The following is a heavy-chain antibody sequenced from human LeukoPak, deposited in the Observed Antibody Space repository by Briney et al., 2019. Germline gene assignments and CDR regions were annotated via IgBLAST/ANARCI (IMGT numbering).Heavy chain of an antibody. V-gene: IGHV1-46*01. Sequence: GASVKVSCKASGYTFTSYYMHWVRRAPGQGLEWMGIINPSGGSTSYAQKFQGRVTMTRDMSTSTVYMELSSLRSEDTAVYYCARDRRDYYDSSGYSDYWGQGTLVTVSS. CDR3: ARDRRDYYDSSGYSDY. CDR1: GYTFTSYY. J-gene: IGHJ4*02. D-gene: IGHD3-22*01. CDR2: INPSGGST.